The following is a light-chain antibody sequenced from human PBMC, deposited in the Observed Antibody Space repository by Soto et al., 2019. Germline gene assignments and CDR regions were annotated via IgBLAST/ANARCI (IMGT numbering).Light chain of an antibody. CDR2: GAS. CDR3: QKYGISTLFT. Sequence: EIVLTQSPGTLSLSPGERATLSCRAIQSVSSSYLAWYQQKPGQAPRLLIYGASSRATGIPDRFIGSGSGTDCTLTISRLEPEDLAVYYCQKYGISTLFTLGSGTKVDIK. J-gene: IGKJ3*01. V-gene: IGKV3-20*01. CDR1: QSVSSSY.